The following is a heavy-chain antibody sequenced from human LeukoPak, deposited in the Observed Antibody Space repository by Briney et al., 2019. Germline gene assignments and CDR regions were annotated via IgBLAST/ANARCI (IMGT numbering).Heavy chain of an antibody. Sequence: GGSLRLSCAASGFTFSSYAMSWVRQAPGKGLEWVSAISGSGGSTYYADSVKGRFTISRDNSKNTLYLQMNSLRDEDTAVYYCARGQSNGWYLDAFDIWGQGTRVTVSS. J-gene: IGHJ3*02. CDR3: ARGQSNGWYLDAFDI. D-gene: IGHD6-19*01. CDR2: ISGSGGST. CDR1: GFTFSSYA. V-gene: IGHV3-23*01.